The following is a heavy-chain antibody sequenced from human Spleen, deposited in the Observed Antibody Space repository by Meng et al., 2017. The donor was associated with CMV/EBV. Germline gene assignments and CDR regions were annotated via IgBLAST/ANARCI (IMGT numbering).Heavy chain of an antibody. CDR1: GYSFTSYW. Sequence: GGSLRLSCKGSGYSFTSYWIGWVRQMPGKGLEWMGITYPGDSDTTYSPSFQGQVTISADKSISTAYLQWSSLKASDTAIYYCARLEQSGYDFSGGYFNWFDPWGQGTQVTVSS. D-gene: IGHD3-3*01. CDR3: ARLEQSGYDFSGGYFNWFDP. J-gene: IGHJ5*02. CDR2: TYPGDSDT. V-gene: IGHV5-51*01.